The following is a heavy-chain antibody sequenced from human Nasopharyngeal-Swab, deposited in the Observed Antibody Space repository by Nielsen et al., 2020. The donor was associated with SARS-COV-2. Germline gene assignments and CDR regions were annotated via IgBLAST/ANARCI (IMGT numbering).Heavy chain of an antibody. CDR2: ISGSGGST. D-gene: IGHD3-10*01. CDR3: ARVMNYYDSGSYCLDY. Sequence: VRQAPGKGLEWVSAISGSGGSTYYADSVKGRFTISRDNSKNTLYLQMNSLRAEDTAVYYCARVMNYYDSGSYCLDYWGPGTLVTVSS. V-gene: IGHV3-23*01. J-gene: IGHJ4*02.